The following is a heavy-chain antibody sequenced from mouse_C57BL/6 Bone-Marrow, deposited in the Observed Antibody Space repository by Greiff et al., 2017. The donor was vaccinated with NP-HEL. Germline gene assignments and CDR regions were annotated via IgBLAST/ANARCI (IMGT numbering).Heavy chain of an antibody. D-gene: IGHD1-1*01. V-gene: IGHV14-2*01. CDR3: ARRGGSSDVEWYFDV. J-gene: IGHJ1*03. Sequence: VHVKQSGAELVKPGASVKLSCTASGFNIQDYYMHWVKQRTEQGLEWIGRIDPEDGETEYAPKFQGKPTITADTSSNTAYLQLSSLTSEDTAVYYCARRGGSSDVEWYFDVWGTGTTVTVSS. CDR2: IDPEDGET. CDR1: GFNIQDYY.